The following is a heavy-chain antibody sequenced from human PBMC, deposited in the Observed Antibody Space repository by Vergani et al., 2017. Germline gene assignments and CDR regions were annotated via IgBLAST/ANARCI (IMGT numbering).Heavy chain of an antibody. V-gene: IGHV3-30*02. CDR1: GFTFSSYG. J-gene: IGHJ4*02. CDR2: IWYDGSNK. D-gene: IGHD3-22*01. Sequence: QMQLVESGGGVVQPGGSLRLSCAASGFTFSSYGMHWVRQAPGKGLEWVADIWYDGSNKYYADSVKGRFTISRDNSKNTLFLQMNSLRAEDTAVYYCAKSFPPERYYYDSSGYSEAPIDYWGQGTLVTVSS. CDR3: AKSFPPERYYYDSSGYSEAPIDY.